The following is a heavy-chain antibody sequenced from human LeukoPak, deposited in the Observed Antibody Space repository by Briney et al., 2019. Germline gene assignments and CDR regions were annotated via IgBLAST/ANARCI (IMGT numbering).Heavy chain of an antibody. CDR1: GFTFSSYA. CDR3: AKDGHYYGSGSYSDY. CDR2: ISGSGDST. Sequence: GGSLRLSCAASGFTFSSYAMSWVRQAPGKGLERVSAISGSGDSTYYADSVKGRFTVSSDNSKNTLYLQMNSLRAEDTAVYYCAKDGHYYGSGSYSDYWGQGTLVTVSS. J-gene: IGHJ4*02. D-gene: IGHD3-10*01. V-gene: IGHV3-23*01.